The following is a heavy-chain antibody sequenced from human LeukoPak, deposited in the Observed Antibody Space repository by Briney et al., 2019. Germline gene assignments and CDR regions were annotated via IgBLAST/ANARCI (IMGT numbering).Heavy chain of an antibody. Sequence: SETLSLTCTVSGGSISSYYWSWIRQPPGKGLEWIGYIYTSGSTNYNPSLKSRVTISVDTSKNQFSLKLSSVTAADTAVYYCARGQSRMAADCWGQGTLVTVSS. D-gene: IGHD6-13*01. CDR1: GGSISSYY. J-gene: IGHJ4*02. V-gene: IGHV4-4*09. CDR2: IYTSGST. CDR3: ARGQSRMAADC.